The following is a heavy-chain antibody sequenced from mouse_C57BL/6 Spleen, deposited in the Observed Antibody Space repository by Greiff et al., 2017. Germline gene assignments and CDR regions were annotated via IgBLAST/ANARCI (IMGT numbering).Heavy chain of an antibody. Sequence: EVQLQQSGPELVKPGASVKISCKASGYTFTDYYMNWVKQSHGKSLEWIGDINPNNGGTSYNQKFKGKATLTVDKSSSTAYMELRSLTSEDSAVYYCARSLYDGYSRGQGTTLTVSS. J-gene: IGHJ2*01. CDR1: GYTFTDYY. CDR2: INPNNGGT. D-gene: IGHD2-3*01. V-gene: IGHV1-26*01. CDR3: ARSLYDGYS.